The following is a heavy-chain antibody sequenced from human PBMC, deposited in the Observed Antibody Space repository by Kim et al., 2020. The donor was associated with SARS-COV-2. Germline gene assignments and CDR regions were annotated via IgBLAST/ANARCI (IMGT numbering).Heavy chain of an antibody. J-gene: IGHJ6*02. CDR3: ARLRKNRYGSGSLSRSQYYFYGMDV. Sequence: SETLSLTCALYGGSFSGYYWSWIRQPPGKGLEWIGEINHSGSTNYNPSLKSRVTISVDTSKNQFSLKLSSVTAADTAVYYCARLRKNRYGSGSLSRSQYYFYGMDVWGQGTTVTVSS. D-gene: IGHD3-10*01. CDR1: GGSFSGYY. V-gene: IGHV4-34*01. CDR2: INHSGST.